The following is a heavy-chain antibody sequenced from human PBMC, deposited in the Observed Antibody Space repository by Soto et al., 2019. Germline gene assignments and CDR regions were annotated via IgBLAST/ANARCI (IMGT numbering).Heavy chain of an antibody. CDR1: GYSFTSYW. CDR2: IDPSDSYT. Sequence: PGESLKISCKGSGYSFTSYWISWVRQMPGKGLEWMGRIDPSDSYTNYSPSFQGHVTISADKSISTAYLQWSSLKASDTAMYYCGRGVIFMETVMVSGNLDYWGQGPLVTVPS. CDR3: GRGVIFMETVMVSGNLDY. V-gene: IGHV5-10-1*01. D-gene: IGHD5-18*01. J-gene: IGHJ4*02.